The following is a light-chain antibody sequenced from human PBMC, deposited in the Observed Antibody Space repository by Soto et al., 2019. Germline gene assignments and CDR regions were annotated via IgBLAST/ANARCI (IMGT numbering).Light chain of an antibody. CDR2: GNS. V-gene: IGLV1-40*01. Sequence: QSVLTQPPSVSGAPGQTVTISCTGSSSNIGAGYDVHWYQQLPGTAPKFFMYGNSNRPSGVPDRFSGSKSGTSASLAITGLQAEDEADYYCQSYDSSLNTLYVFGTGTKVTVL. CDR1: SSNIGAGYD. J-gene: IGLJ1*01. CDR3: QSYDSSLNTLYV.